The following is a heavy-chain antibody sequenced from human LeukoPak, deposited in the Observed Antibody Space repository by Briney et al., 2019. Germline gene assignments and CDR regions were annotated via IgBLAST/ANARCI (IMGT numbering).Heavy chain of an antibody. V-gene: IGHV3-30*02. Sequence: GGSLRLSCAASGFTFSSYGMHWVRQAPGKGLEWVAFIRYDGSNKYYADSVKGRFTISRDNSKNTLYLQMNSLRAEDTAVYYCAKATGITGTPSPDAFDIWGQGTMVTVSP. J-gene: IGHJ3*02. CDR1: GFTFSSYG. D-gene: IGHD1-20*01. CDR2: IRYDGSNK. CDR3: AKATGITGTPSPDAFDI.